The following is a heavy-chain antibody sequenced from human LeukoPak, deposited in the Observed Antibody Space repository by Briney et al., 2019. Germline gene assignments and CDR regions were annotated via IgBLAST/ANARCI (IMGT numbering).Heavy chain of an antibody. CDR3: ARPGSYLSV. J-gene: IGHJ4*02. CDR2: IKQDESKR. V-gene: IGHV3-7*01. Sequence: GGSLRLSCVASGFTFSNYWMSWVRQAPGKGLEWVANIKQDESKRYYVDSVKGRFTISRDNAKNSLYLQMNSLRAEDTAVYYCARPGSYLSVWGQGTLVTVSS. D-gene: IGHD1-26*01. CDR1: GFTFSNYW.